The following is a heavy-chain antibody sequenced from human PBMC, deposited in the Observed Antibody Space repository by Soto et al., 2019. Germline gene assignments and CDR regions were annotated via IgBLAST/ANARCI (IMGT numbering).Heavy chain of an antibody. CDR1: GFTFSSYD. D-gene: IGHD1-26*01. CDR3: ARAPREGDYGYYYMDV. J-gene: IGHJ6*03. V-gene: IGHV3-13*01. CDR2: IGTAGDT. Sequence: GGSLRLSCAASGFTFSSYDMHWVRQATGKGLEWVSAIGTAGDTYYPGSVKGRFTISRENAKNSLYLQMNSLRAGDTAVYYCARAPREGDYGYYYMDVWGKGTTVTVSS.